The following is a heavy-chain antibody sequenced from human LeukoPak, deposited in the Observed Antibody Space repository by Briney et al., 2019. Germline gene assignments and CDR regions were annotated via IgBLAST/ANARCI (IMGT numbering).Heavy chain of an antibody. CDR3: AKTGFQFGDYYYYMDV. D-gene: IGHD1-14*01. CDR1: GFTFSNYG. CDR2: IWYAGSNT. J-gene: IGHJ6*03. Sequence: PGGSLRLSCAASGFTFSNYGMHWVRQAPGKGLEWVAIIWYAGSNTYYADSVKGRFTISRDDSRNTLFLQMNSLRAEDTAIYYCAKTGFQFGDYYYYMDVWGKGTTVTVSS. V-gene: IGHV3-30*02.